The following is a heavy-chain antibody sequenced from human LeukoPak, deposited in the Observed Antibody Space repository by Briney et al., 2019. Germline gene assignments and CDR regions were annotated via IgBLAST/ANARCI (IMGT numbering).Heavy chain of an antibody. Sequence: GGSLRLSCAASGFTFSSYAMGWVRQAPGKGLEWVSAFSGGGGGGTTFYADSVKGRFTISRDNSKSTLFLQMNSLRAEDTALYYCARASDSTGYPQLPFDYWGQGTLVTVSS. CDR3: ARASDSTGYPQLPFDY. CDR2: FSGGGGGGTT. V-gene: IGHV3-23*01. CDR1: GFTFSSYA. J-gene: IGHJ4*02. D-gene: IGHD3-22*01.